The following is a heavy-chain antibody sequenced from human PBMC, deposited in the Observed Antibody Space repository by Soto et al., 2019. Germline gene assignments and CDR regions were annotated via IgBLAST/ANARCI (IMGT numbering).Heavy chain of an antibody. J-gene: IGHJ5*02. Sequence: PAETLSLTCTVSVGSISSSSYYWFWIRHPPGKGLEWIGSIYYSGSTYYNPSLKSRVTISVDTSKNQFSLKLSSVTAADTAVYYCARRVYSSSRGTRSWFDPWGQGTLVTAPQ. V-gene: IGHV4-39*01. D-gene: IGHD6-6*01. CDR2: IYYSGST. CDR1: VGSISSSSYY. CDR3: ARRVYSSSRGTRSWFDP.